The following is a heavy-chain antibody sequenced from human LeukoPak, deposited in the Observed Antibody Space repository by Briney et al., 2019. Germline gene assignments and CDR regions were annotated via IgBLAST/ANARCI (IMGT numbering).Heavy chain of an antibody. J-gene: IGHJ4*02. D-gene: IGHD6-19*01. V-gene: IGHV4-39*01. CDR1: GGSISSSPYY. Sequence: SETLSLTRTVSGGSISSSPYYRGWIRQPPGKGLEWIGNIYYSGSTYYNASLKTRVTISVDTSKNQFSLKLTSVTAADTAVYYCARHASVDGNWPRPLDYWGQGSLVTVSS. CDR3: ARHASVDGNWPRPLDY. CDR2: IYYSGST.